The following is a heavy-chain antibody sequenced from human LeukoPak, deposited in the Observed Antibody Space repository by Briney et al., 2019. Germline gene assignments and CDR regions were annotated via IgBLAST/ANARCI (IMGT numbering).Heavy chain of an antibody. CDR1: GASISSYY. Sequence: SETLSLTCTVSGASISSYYWSWIRQPPGKGVEWIGYIYYSGSTHYNPSLKSRVTISVDTSKNQFSLKLSSVTAADTAVYYCASGPYPAAGTDHQFDYWGQGTLVTVSS. V-gene: IGHV4-59*01. J-gene: IGHJ4*02. D-gene: IGHD6-13*01. CDR3: ASGPYPAAGTDHQFDY. CDR2: IYYSGST.